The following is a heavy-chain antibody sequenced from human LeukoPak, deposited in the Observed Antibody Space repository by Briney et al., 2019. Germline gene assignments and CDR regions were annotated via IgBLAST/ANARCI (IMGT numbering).Heavy chain of an antibody. J-gene: IGHJ3*02. CDR3: ARDLVTVTKGFDI. D-gene: IGHD4-17*01. V-gene: IGHV4-59*11. CDR2: ISHIGRT. CDR1: GDSFSSHY. Sequence: SETLSLTCAVSGDSFSSHYWTWIRQSPGTGLQWIGYISHIGRTNYNPSLKSRVTISIDTSKNQFSLKLRSVTAADTAVYYCARDLVTVTKGFDIWGQGTMVSVSS.